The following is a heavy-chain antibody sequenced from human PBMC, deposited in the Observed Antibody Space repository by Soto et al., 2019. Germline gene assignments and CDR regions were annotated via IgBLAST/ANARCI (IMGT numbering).Heavy chain of an antibody. V-gene: IGHV3-21*01. CDR3: ARDLSKFVWDCSGGSCYSRLDYYYYMDV. CDR2: ISSSSSYI. CDR1: GFTFSSYS. D-gene: IGHD2-15*01. J-gene: IGHJ6*03. Sequence: PGGSLRLSCAASGFTFSSYSMNWVRQAPGKGLEWVSSISSSSSYIYYADSVKGRFTISRDNAKNSLYLQMNSLRAEDTAVYYCARDLSKFVWDCSGGSCYSRLDYYYYMDVWGKGTTVTVSS.